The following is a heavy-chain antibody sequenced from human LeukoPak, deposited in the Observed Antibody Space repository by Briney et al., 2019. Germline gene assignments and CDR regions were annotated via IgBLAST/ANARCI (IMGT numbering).Heavy chain of an antibody. CDR1: GYDFSTFW. V-gene: IGHV5-51*01. D-gene: IGHD6-13*01. CDR2: VYPGDSDT. Sequence: GEPLKISCEGFGYDFSTFWIGWVRQMPGKGLEWMGIVYPGDSDTQYSPSFQGQVTISADRSLNTAYLQWSSLRTSDTAIYYCARHTPQPNVDAGTHREGLDYWGQGTLVTVSS. J-gene: IGHJ4*02. CDR3: ARHTPQPNVDAGTHREGLDY.